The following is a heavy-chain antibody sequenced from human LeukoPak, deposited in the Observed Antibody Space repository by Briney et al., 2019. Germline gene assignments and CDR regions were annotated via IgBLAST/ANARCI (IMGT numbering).Heavy chain of an antibody. CDR3: ARVDCSGDECYSEDH. CDR1: GFTFIIYG. Sequence: ASVKVSCKTSGFTFIIYGINWVRQAPGQGPEWMVWISVHDGKTKYAQKFHDRVSLTRDTSTRTAYMELRRLRSDDTAVYYCARVDCSGDECYSEDHWGQGTLVTISS. V-gene: IGHV1-18*01. CDR2: ISVHDGKT. D-gene: IGHD2-15*01. J-gene: IGHJ4*02.